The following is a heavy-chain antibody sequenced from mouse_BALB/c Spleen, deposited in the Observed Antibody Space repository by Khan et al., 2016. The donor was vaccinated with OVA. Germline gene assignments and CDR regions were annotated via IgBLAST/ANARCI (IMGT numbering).Heavy chain of an antibody. CDR3: PRSSLLYFDF. CDR1: GFNIKDYY. J-gene: IGHJ2*01. Sequence: VQLQQSGPELVRPGALVKLSCKASGFNIKDYYMHWVKQRPEQGLEWMGWIDPETGHTIYDQNFQGKARITADTSSNTAYLQLSSLTSENTAFDYCPRSSLLYFDFWDQGTTLTVSS. CDR2: IDPETGHT. V-gene: IGHV14-1*02. D-gene: IGHD6-1*01.